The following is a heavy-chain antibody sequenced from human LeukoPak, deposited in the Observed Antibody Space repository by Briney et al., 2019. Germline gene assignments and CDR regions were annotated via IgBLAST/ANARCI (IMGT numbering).Heavy chain of an antibody. CDR1: GFTFSSYG. Sequence: GRSLRLSCAASGFTFSSYGMHWVRQTPGKGLEWVTIIWSDGTNKYYADSVKGRFTISRDNSKNTLYLQINSLRPEDTAVYYCAKDQSQWGQGTLVIVSS. CDR3: AKDQSQ. V-gene: IGHV3-33*06. J-gene: IGHJ4*02. CDR2: IWSDGTNK.